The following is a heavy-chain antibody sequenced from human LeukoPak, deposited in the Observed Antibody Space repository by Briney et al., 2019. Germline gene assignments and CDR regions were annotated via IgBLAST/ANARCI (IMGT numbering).Heavy chain of an antibody. CDR2: IIPIFGTA. D-gene: IGHD5-24*01. CDR1: GGTFSSYA. Sequence: ASVKVSCKASGGTFSSYAISWVRQAPGQGLEWMGGIIPIFGTANYAQKFQGRVTITADKSTSTAYMELSSLRSEDTAVYYCARDRVIEMATILLDYWGQGTLVTVSS. CDR3: ARDRVIEMATILLDY. V-gene: IGHV1-69*06. J-gene: IGHJ4*02.